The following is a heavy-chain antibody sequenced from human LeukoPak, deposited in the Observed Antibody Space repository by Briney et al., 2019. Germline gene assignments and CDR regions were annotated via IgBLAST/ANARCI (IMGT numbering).Heavy chain of an antibody. D-gene: IGHD5-18*01. J-gene: IGHJ4*02. V-gene: IGHV3-21*01. Sequence: PGGSLRLSCAASGFTFSSYSMSWVRQAPGKGLEWVSSISSSSSYIYYADSVKGRFTISRDNAKNSLYLQMNSLRAEDTAVYYCARDRTPYVDTAMVTADWGQGTLVTVSS. CDR3: ARDRTPYVDTAMVTAD. CDR2: ISSSSSYI. CDR1: GFTFSSYS.